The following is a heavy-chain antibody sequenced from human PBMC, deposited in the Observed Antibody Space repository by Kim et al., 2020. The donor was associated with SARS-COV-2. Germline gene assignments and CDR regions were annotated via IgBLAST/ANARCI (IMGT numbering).Heavy chain of an antibody. D-gene: IGHD3-16*02. V-gene: IGHV4-39*01. Sequence: KGRVTISVDTSKNQFSRKLSTVTAADTAVYYCARKITFGGVIVIPYYFDYWGQGTLVTVSS. CDR3: ARKITFGGVIVIPYYFDY. J-gene: IGHJ4*02.